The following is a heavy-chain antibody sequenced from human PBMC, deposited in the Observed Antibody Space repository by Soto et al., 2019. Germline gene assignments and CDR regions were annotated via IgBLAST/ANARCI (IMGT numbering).Heavy chain of an antibody. CDR1: GYSFTIYW. Sequence: PGESLKISCKGSGYSFTIYWISWVRQMPGKGLEWMGRIDPSDSYTNYSPSLQGHVTISADKSISTAYLQWSSLKASDTAMYYCARXSGIAVAGRHYYYGMDVWGQGTTVTVSS. V-gene: IGHV5-10-1*01. D-gene: IGHD6-19*01. CDR3: ARXSGIAVAGRHYYYGMDV. CDR2: IDPSDSYT. J-gene: IGHJ6*02.